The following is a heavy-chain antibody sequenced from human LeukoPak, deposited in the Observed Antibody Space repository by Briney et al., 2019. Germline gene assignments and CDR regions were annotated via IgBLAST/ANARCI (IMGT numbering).Heavy chain of an antibody. J-gene: IGHJ4*02. CDR2: IKQDETEK. Sequence: PGGSLRLSCTASGFTFSNFWMGWVRQAPGKGLEWVANIKQDETEKFYLGSVKGRFTISRDDAKNSLYLQMNSLRVEDTAVYYCARAGRAYGDYHYFDYWGQGTLVTVSS. V-gene: IGHV3-7*01. D-gene: IGHD4-17*01. CDR1: GFTFSNFW. CDR3: ARAGRAYGDYHYFDY.